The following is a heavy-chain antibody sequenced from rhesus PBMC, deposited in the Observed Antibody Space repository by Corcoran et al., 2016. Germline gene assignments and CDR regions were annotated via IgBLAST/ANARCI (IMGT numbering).Heavy chain of an antibody. CDR1: GGSISSNS. D-gene: IGHD2-21*01. Sequence: QLQLQESGPGLVKPSETLSVTCAVSGGSISSNSWSWTRRPPGKGRVWIGRLYGSGSSTKYNPSLKSRVTLSVDTSKNQVSLKLSSVTAADTAVYYCARHKNCTGSGCYELDYWGQGVLVTVSS. J-gene: IGHJ4*01. CDR2: LYGSGSST. CDR3: ARHKNCTGSGCYELDY. V-gene: IGHV4-169*01.